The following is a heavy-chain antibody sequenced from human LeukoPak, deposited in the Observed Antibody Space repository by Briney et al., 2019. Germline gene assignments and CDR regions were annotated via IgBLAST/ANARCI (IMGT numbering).Heavy chain of an antibody. CDR3: ARAVLLSLGVDY. CDR1: GFTFSSYA. D-gene: IGHD3-16*01. CDR2: ISSSSSYT. V-gene: IGHV3-21*01. J-gene: IGHJ4*02. Sequence: GGSLRLSCAASGFTFSSYAMSWVRQAPGKGLEWVSSISSSSSYTYYADSVKGRFTISRDNAKNSLYLQMNSLRAEDTAVYYCARAVLLSLGVDYWGQGTLVTVSS.